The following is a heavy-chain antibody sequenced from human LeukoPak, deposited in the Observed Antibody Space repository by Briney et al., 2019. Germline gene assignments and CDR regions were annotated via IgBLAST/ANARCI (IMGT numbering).Heavy chain of an antibody. CDR2: IYYSGST. D-gene: IGHD5-18*01. Sequence: SETLSLTCTVSGGSISSYYWSWIRQPPGKGLEWIGYIYYSGSTYYNPSLKSRVTISVDTSKNQFSLKLSSVTAADTAVYYCASEGDTAMVPDYWGQGTLVTVSS. CDR1: GGSISSYY. V-gene: IGHV4-59*08. J-gene: IGHJ4*02. CDR3: ASEGDTAMVPDY.